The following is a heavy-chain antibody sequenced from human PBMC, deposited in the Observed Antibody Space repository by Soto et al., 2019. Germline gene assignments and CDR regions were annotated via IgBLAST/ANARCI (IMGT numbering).Heavy chain of an antibody. Sequence: GGSLRLSCAASGFTFSSYGMHWVRQAPGKGLEWVAVIWYDGSNKYYADSVKGRFTISRDNSKNTLYLQMNSLRAEDTAVYSCARVTYYSNYFDYWGQGTLVTVSS. D-gene: IGHD3-10*01. V-gene: IGHV3-33*01. J-gene: IGHJ4*02. CDR1: GFTFSSYG. CDR2: IWYDGSNK. CDR3: ARVTYYSNYFDY.